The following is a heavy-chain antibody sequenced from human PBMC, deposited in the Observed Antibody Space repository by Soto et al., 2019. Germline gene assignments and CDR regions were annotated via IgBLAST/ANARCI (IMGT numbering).Heavy chain of an antibody. CDR3: ARDPGYGMDV. Sequence: VGSLRLSCAASGFTFSSYSMNWVRQAPGKGLEWVSSISSSSSYIYYADSVKGRFTISRDNAKNSLYLQMSSLRAEDTAVYYCARDPGYGMDVWGQGTTVTVSS. V-gene: IGHV3-21*01. CDR1: GFTFSSYS. J-gene: IGHJ6*02. CDR2: ISSSSSYI.